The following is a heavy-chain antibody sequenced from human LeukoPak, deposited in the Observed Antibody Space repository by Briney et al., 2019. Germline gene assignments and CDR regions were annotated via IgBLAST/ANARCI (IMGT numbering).Heavy chain of an antibody. V-gene: IGHV4-59*10. CDR2: IYTSGST. Sequence: PSETLSLTCAVYSESFSTYYWNWIRQPPGKGLEWIGRIYTSGSTNYNPSLKSRVTMSVDTSKNQFSLKLSSVTAADTAVYYCARESAVHIIDYWGQGTLVAVSS. CDR1: SESFSTYY. D-gene: IGHD1-1*01. CDR3: ARESAVHIIDY. J-gene: IGHJ4*02.